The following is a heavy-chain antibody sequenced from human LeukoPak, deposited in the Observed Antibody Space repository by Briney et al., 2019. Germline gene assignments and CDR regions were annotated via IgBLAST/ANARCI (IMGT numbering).Heavy chain of an antibody. V-gene: IGHV3-9*01. Sequence: PGRSLRLSCAASGFTFDDYAMHWVWQAPGKGLEWVSGISWNSGSIGYADSVKGRFTISRDNAKNSLYLQMNSLRAEDTALYYCTKDISQLPSPTNWFDPWGQGTLVTVSS. D-gene: IGHD2-2*01. CDR3: TKDISQLPSPTNWFDP. CDR2: ISWNSGSI. J-gene: IGHJ5*02. CDR1: GFTFDDYA.